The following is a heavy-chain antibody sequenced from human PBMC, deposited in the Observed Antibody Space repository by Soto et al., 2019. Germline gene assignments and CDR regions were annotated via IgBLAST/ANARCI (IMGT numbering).Heavy chain of an antibody. J-gene: IGHJ4*02. CDR1: GFTFSNYA. V-gene: IGHV3-30*04. Sequence: SLRLSCAASGFTFSNYAMHWVRQAPGKGLEWVAVISYDGRNKYYADSVKGRFTISRDNSKNTLYLRVNSLRADDTAVYYCARNGSGNYYHFDYWGQGTRVTVSS. CDR2: ISYDGRNK. CDR3: ARNGSGNYYHFDY. D-gene: IGHD3-10*01.